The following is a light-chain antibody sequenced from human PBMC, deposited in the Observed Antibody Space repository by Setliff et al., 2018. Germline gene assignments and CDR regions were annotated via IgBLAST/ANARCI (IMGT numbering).Light chain of an antibody. J-gene: IGLJ2*01. Sequence: QSVLTQPASMSGSPGQSITISCTGTSSDIGAYTYVSWYQQHPGKAPKLLISNVSNRPSGVSHRFSGSKSGNTASLTISWLQAEDEADYYCSSYTTSSLRVFGGGTKVTV. CDR2: NVS. V-gene: IGLV2-14*03. CDR3: SSYTTSSLRV. CDR1: SSDIGAYTY.